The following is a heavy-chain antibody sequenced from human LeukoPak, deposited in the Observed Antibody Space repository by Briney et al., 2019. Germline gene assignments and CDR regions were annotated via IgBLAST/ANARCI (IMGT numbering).Heavy chain of an antibody. V-gene: IGHV1-18*01. CDR3: AKDRSEWELSTFDY. CDR2: ISAYNGNT. D-gene: IGHD3-16*02. Sequence: ASVKVSCKASGYTFTSYGISWVRQAPGQGLEWMGWISAYNGNTNYAQKLQGRVTMTTDTSTSTAYMELRSLRSDDTAVYYCAKDRSEWELSTFDYWGQGTLVTVSS. J-gene: IGHJ4*02. CDR1: GYTFTSYG.